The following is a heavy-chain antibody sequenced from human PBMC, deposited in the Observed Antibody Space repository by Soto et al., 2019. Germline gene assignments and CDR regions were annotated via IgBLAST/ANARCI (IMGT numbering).Heavy chain of an antibody. CDR1: GFTFSTYG. Sequence: PGGSLRLSCAASGFTFSTYGMHWVRQAPGRGLEWVTLISYDGTNKYYADSVKGRFAISRDNSKNTLYPQMNSPRVEDTAVYYWVGSGSDSLVDPWGQGTLVTVSS. D-gene: IGHD3-10*01. CDR2: ISYDGTNK. CDR3: VGSGSDSLVDP. V-gene: IGHV3-30*03. J-gene: IGHJ5*02.